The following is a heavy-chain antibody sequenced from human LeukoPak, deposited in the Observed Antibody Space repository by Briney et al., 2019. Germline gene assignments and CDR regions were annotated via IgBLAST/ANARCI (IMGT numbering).Heavy chain of an antibody. CDR1: GFILTDYY. CDR2: TSGGSTI. J-gene: IGHJ4*02. Sequence: PGGSLRLSCAASGFILTDYYMTWIRQAPGKGLEWLSTSGGSTIYYADSVKGRFTVSRDSAKNSVSLQMNSLRAEDTAVYYCARDERREGSKRQLYGYWGQGTLVSVST. V-gene: IGHV3-11*01. CDR3: ARDERREGSKRQLYGY. D-gene: IGHD2-2*01.